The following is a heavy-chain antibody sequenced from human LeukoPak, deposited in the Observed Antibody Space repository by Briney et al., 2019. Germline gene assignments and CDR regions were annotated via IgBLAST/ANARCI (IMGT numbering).Heavy chain of an antibody. CDR3: ARVIFGSGSYPDF. D-gene: IGHD3-10*01. V-gene: IGHV3-33*01. CDR1: GLAFNTYA. Sequence: QSGGSLRLSCAASGLAFNTYAMHWVRQTPGQGLEWVALIWHDGSHKFYSNSVRGQFTISRDNSKNTVSLQMNNLRPEDTAVYYCARVIFGSGSYPDFWGQGTLVTVSS. J-gene: IGHJ4*02. CDR2: IWHDGSHK.